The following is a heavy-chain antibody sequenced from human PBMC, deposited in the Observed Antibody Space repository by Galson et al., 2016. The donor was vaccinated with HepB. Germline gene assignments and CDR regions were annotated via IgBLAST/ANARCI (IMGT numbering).Heavy chain of an antibody. CDR2: ISDDGSNK. Sequence: SLRLSCAVSGITFHNYAMHWVRQAPGKGLEWVAVISDDGSNKYYEDSVKGRFTISRDNSKSMVYLQMNSLRGEDTAVYYCAKDRDGDYRGDGVDVWGQGTTVTVSS. J-gene: IGHJ6*02. CDR3: AKDRDGDYRGDGVDV. CDR1: GITFHNYA. D-gene: IGHD4-17*01. V-gene: IGHV3-30*18.